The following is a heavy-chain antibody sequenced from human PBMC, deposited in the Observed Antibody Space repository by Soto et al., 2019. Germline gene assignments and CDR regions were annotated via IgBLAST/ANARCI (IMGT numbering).Heavy chain of an antibody. D-gene: IGHD6-19*01. CDR1: GFTFSSYG. Sequence: GGSLRLSCAASGFTFSSYGMHWVRQAPGKGLEWVAVISYDGSNKYYADSVKGRFTISRDNSKNTLYLQMNSLRAEDTAVYYCARADSSGWSPLDYWGQGTLVTVSS. V-gene: IGHV3-30*03. CDR3: ARADSSGWSPLDY. CDR2: ISYDGSNK. J-gene: IGHJ4*02.